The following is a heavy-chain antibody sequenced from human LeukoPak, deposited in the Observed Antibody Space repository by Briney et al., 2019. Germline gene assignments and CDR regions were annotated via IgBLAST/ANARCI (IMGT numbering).Heavy chain of an antibody. CDR2: IHQDGSDK. Sequence: PGGSLRLSCAASGFTFSRCWMSWVRQAPGKGLEWVANIHQDGSDKYYVDSVKGRFTISRDNAKNSLYLQMNSLRAEDTALYYCARVGTPRYCSSTSCYNWHYAFDIWGQGTMVTVSS. J-gene: IGHJ3*02. V-gene: IGHV3-7*03. CDR3: ARVGTPRYCSSTSCYNWHYAFDI. D-gene: IGHD2-2*02. CDR1: GFTFSRCW.